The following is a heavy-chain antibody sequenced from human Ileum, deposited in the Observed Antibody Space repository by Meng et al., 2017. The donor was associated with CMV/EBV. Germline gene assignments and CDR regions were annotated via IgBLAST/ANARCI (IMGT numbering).Heavy chain of an antibody. J-gene: IGHJ4*02. CDR3: AKARREGYSNYLYYFDY. Sequence: GGSLRLSCAASGFTFDDYTMHWVRQAPGKGLEWVSLISWDGGSTYYADSVKGRFTISRDNSKNSLYLQMNSLRTEDTALYYFAKARREGYSNYLYYFDYWGQGTLVTVSS. CDR2: ISWDGGST. V-gene: IGHV3-43*01. D-gene: IGHD4-11*01. CDR1: GFTFDDYT.